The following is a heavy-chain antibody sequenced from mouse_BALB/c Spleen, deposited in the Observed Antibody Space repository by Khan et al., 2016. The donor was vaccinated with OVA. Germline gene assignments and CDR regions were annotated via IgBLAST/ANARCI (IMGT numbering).Heavy chain of an antibody. CDR2: ISSTGST. CDR1: GYSITSDYA. Sequence: VQLQESGPGLVKPSQSLSLTCTVTGYSITSDYAWNWIRQFPGNKLEWMGYISSTGSTSYNPSLKSRISITRDISKNQFFLQLKSVTTEDTATYDCARSLYYSYGYALDCWGRGTSVTVSS. V-gene: IGHV3-2*02. CDR3: ARSLYYSYGYALDC. D-gene: IGHD2-12*01. J-gene: IGHJ4*01.